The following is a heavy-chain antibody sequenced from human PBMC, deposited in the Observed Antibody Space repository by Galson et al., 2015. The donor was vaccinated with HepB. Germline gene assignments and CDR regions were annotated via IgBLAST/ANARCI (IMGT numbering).Heavy chain of an antibody. V-gene: IGHV3-7*03. D-gene: IGHD3-10*01. CDR1: GFTFSSYW. CDR3: ARRELGLLWFGDVSWFDP. J-gene: IGHJ5*02. Sequence: SLRLSCAASGFTFSSYWMSWVRQAPGKGLEWVANIKQDGSEEYYVDSVKGRFTISRDNAKNSLYLQMNSLRAEDTAVYYCARRELGLLWFGDVSWFDPWGQGTLVTVSS. CDR2: IKQDGSEE.